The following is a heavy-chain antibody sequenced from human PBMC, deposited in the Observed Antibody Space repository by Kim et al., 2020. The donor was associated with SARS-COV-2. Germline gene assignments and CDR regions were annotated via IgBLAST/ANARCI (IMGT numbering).Heavy chain of an antibody. Sequence: YADAVKRLFTISRDNSKNTLYLQMNSLRAEDTAVYYCARAGSYGLFDFRGQGTLVTVSS. D-gene: IGHD1-26*01. CDR3: ARAGSYGLFDF. V-gene: IGHV3-53*01. J-gene: IGHJ4*02.